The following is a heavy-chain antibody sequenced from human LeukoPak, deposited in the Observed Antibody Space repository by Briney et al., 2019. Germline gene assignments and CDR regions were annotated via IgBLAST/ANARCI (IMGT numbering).Heavy chain of an antibody. CDR2: IYSSGIT. CDR1: GGSVSGYY. CDR3: VRDSGSGSNRYMDV. D-gene: IGHD3-10*01. J-gene: IGHJ6*03. Sequence: KPSETLSLTCTVSGGSVSGYYWSLIRQPAGKGLEWIGRIYSSGITTYNPSLKSRVTMSVDTSKNQLSLKLTSVAATDTAVYYCVRDSGSGSNRYMDVWGKGTTVTVSS. V-gene: IGHV4-4*07.